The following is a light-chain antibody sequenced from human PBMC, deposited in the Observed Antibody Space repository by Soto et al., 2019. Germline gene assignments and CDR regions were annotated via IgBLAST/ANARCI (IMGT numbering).Light chain of an antibody. Sequence: EIVLTQSPGTLSLSPGERATLSCRASQSVSSSYLAWYQQKPGQAPRLLIYGASSRATGIPDRFSGSGSGTYFTLTISRLEAECFAVYYCQQYGSSPRFTFGPGTKVDIK. J-gene: IGKJ3*01. CDR1: QSVSSSY. V-gene: IGKV3-20*01. CDR3: QQYGSSPRFT. CDR2: GAS.